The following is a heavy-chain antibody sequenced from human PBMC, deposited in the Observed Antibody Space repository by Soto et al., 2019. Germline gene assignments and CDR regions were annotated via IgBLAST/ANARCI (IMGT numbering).Heavy chain of an antibody. CDR3: ARDQGGTTFFDY. CDR2: IYYSGST. V-gene: IGHV4-31*03. D-gene: IGHD1-7*01. J-gene: IGHJ4*02. Sequence: SETLSLTCTVSGGSISSGGYYWIWIRQHPGKGLEWIGYIYYSGSTYYNPSLKSRVTISVDTSKNQFSLKLSSVTAADTAVYYCARDQGGTTFFDYWGQGTLVTVSS. CDR1: GGSISSGGYY.